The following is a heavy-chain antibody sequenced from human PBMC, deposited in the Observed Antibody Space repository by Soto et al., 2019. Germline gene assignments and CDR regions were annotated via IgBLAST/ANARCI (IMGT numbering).Heavy chain of an antibody. V-gene: IGHV1-3*01. CDR1: GYTFTGYA. CDR3: ARDRPMVRGVILPGGY. J-gene: IGHJ4*02. CDR2: INAGNGNT. Sequence: ASVKVSCKASGYTFTGYAMHWVRQAPGQRLEWMGWINAGNGNTKYSQKFQGRVTITRDTSASTAYMELSSLRSEDTAVYYCARDRPMVRGVILPGGYWGQGTLVTVSS. D-gene: IGHD3-10*01.